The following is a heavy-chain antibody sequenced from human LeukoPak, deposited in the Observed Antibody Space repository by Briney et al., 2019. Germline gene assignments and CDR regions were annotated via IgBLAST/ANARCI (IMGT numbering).Heavy chain of an antibody. Sequence: GGSLRLSCAASGFTFSSYGMHWVRQAPGKGLEWVAVISYDGGKKYYADSVKGRFTISRDNSKNTLYLQMNSLRAEDTAVYHCAKDQDVYCGGDCYACRLGIDYWGQGTLVTVSS. CDR3: AKDQDVYCGGDCYACRLGIDY. V-gene: IGHV3-30*18. D-gene: IGHD2-21*02. CDR2: ISYDGGKK. CDR1: GFTFSSYG. J-gene: IGHJ4*02.